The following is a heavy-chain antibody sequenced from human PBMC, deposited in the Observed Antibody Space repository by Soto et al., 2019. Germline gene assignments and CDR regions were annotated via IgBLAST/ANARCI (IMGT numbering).Heavy chain of an antibody. CDR1: GGSFSDYY. J-gene: IGHJ3*02. CDR2: INHSGFT. Sequence: QVQLQQRGAGLLKPSETLSLTCAVLGGSFSDYYWTWIRQPPGKGLEWIGEINHSGFTSYNPSLKIRLTLLVDTSTKEFSLNLSSVTAADTAAYHCVRGRAFMSRVAFDIWGQGTMVTVSS. V-gene: IGHV4-34*02. CDR3: VRGRAFMSRVAFDI. D-gene: IGHD1-26*01.